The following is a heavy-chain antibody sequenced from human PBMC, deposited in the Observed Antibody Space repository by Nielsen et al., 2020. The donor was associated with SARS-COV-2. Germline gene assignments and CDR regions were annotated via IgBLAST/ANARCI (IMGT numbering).Heavy chain of an antibody. Sequence: ASVKVSCKVSVYTLTELSMHWVRQAPGKGLEWMGGFDPEDGETIYAQKFQGRVTMTEDTSTDTAYMELSSLRSEDTAVYYCATGDSGSYPFDYWGQGTLVTVSS. CDR2: FDPEDGET. D-gene: IGHD1-26*01. V-gene: IGHV1-24*01. CDR3: ATGDSGSYPFDY. J-gene: IGHJ4*02. CDR1: VYTLTELS.